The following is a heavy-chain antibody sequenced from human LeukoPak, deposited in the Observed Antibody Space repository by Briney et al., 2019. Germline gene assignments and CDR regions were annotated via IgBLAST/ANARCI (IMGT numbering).Heavy chain of an antibody. Sequence: PGGSLRLSCAASGFTFSSYWMSWVRQAPGKGLEWVANIKQDGSEKYYVDSVKGRFTISRDNAKNSLYLQMNSLRAEDTAVYYCARDNYYDSSGYYNDLDYRGQGTLVTVSS. CDR3: ARDNYYDSSGYYNDLDY. D-gene: IGHD3-22*01. J-gene: IGHJ4*02. CDR2: IKQDGSEK. V-gene: IGHV3-7*01. CDR1: GFTFSSYW.